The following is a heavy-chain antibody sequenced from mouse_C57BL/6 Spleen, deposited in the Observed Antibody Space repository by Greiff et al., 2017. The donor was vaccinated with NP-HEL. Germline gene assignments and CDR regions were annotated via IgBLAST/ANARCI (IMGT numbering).Heavy chain of an antibody. CDR3: ARSGLGQPYFDY. D-gene: IGHD3-3*01. J-gene: IGHJ2*01. CDR2: IHPNSGST. Sequence: QVHVKQPGAELVKPGASVQLSCKASGYTFTSYWMHWVKQRPGQGPEWIGMIHPNSGSTNYNEKFKSKATLTVDKSSSTAYMQLSSLTSEDSAVYYCARSGLGQPYFDYWGQGTTLTVSS. V-gene: IGHV1-64*01. CDR1: GYTFTSYW.